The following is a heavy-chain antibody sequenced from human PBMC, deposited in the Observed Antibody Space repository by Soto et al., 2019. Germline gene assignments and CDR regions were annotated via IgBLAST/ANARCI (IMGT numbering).Heavy chain of an antibody. Sequence: GGSLRLSCAASGFTFSSYGMHWVRQAPGKGLEWVAVIWYDGSNKYYADSVKGRFTISRDNSKNTLYLQMNSLRAEDTAVYYCARVPQTSNTLYYYGMDVWGQGTTVTVSS. J-gene: IGHJ6*02. CDR2: IWYDGSNK. V-gene: IGHV3-33*01. CDR3: ARVPQTSNTLYYYGMDV. CDR1: GFTFSSYG.